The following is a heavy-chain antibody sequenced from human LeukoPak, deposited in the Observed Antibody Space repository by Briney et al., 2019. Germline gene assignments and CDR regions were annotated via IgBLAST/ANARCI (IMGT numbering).Heavy chain of an antibody. V-gene: IGHV1-18*01. CDR2: IITYNGNT. D-gene: IGHD5-12*01. CDR3: ARGRGYSGWTDY. Sequence: ASVKVSCKASGYTFTTYGISWVRQAPGQGLEWMGYIITYNGNTNYVQKLQGRVTMTRNTSISTAYMELSSLRSEDTAVYYCARGRGYSGWTDYWGQGTLVTVSS. CDR1: GYTFTTYG. J-gene: IGHJ4*02.